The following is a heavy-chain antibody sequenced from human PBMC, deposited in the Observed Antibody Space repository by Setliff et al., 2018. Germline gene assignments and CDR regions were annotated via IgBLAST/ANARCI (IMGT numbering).Heavy chain of an antibody. D-gene: IGHD3-22*01. CDR3: ARHLIWGGGGNYYDSSGYAYDY. V-gene: IGHV4-38-2*02. J-gene: IGHJ4*02. CDR2: INHSGST. Sequence: PSETLSLTCTVSGYSISSGYYWGWIRQPPGKGLEWIGEINHSGSTNYNPSLKSRVTISVDTSKNQFSLKLSSVTAADTAVYYCARHLIWGGGGNYYDSSGYAYDYWGQGTLVTVSS. CDR1: GYSISSGYY.